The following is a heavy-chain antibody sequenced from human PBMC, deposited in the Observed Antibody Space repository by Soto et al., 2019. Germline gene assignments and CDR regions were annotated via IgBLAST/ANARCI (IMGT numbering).Heavy chain of an antibody. J-gene: IGHJ4*02. D-gene: IGHD3-16*01. CDR3: ARWGTTGGLDV. V-gene: IGHV3-33*05. CDR1: GFTFRSYV. Sequence: QVQLVESGGGVVQPGTSLRLSCVGSGFTFRSYVIHWVRQAPGKGLEWVALTSYDGSNNFYGDSVKGRFTISRHNSRNGVELRMDSLRFEDTVLYYCARWGTTGGLDVWGQGTLVSVSS. CDR2: TSYDGSNN.